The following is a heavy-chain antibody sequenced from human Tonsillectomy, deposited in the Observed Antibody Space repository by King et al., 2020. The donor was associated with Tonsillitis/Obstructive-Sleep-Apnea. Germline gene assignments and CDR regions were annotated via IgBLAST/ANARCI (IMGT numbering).Heavy chain of an antibody. D-gene: IGHD3-16*01. V-gene: IGHV3-30*18. CDR2: MSYGGGNE. CDR3: AKDHGGHWAWDY. Sequence: QVQLVESGGGVVQPGRSLRLSCVASGFTFSKNVMHWVRQAPGKGLEWVAVMSYGGGNEYYADSVKGRFTISRDNSKNMLYLQMNSLRVEDTAVYYCAKDHGGHWAWDYWGQGTLVTVPS. CDR1: GFTFSKNV. J-gene: IGHJ4*02.